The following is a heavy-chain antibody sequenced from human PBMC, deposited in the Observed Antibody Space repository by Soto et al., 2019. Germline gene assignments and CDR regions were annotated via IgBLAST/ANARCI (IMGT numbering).Heavy chain of an antibody. J-gene: IGHJ4*02. CDR2: IYHSGST. D-gene: IGHD4-17*01. Sequence: TLETLCHTSGVSGGYISSGGDSWSWIRQPPGKGLEWIGYIYHSGSTYYNPSLKSRVTISVDRSKNQFSLKLSSVTAADTAVYYCARGGDYGDRGLDFWGQGTLVPVFS. CDR1: GGYISSGGDS. V-gene: IGHV4-30-2*01. CDR3: ARGGDYGDRGLDF.